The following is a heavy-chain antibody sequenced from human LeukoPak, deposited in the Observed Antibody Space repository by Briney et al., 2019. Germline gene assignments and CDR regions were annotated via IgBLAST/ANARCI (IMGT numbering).Heavy chain of an antibody. D-gene: IGHD3-3*01. CDR2: ISSSGSTI. CDR3: ASRPPHGHYVVFDY. J-gene: IGHJ4*02. CDR1: GFTFSSYE. V-gene: IGHV3-48*03. Sequence: QPGGSLRLSCAASGFTFSSYEMNWVRQAPTKGLEWVSYISSSGSTIYYADSVKGRFTISRDNAKNALYLQMNSLRAEDTAVYYCASRPPHGHYVVFDYWGLGTLVTVSS.